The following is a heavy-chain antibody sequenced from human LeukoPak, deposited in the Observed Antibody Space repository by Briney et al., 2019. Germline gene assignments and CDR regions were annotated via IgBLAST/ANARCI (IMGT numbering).Heavy chain of an antibody. CDR3: ARGLVDFWSGYYNRNFDY. CDR2: MNPNSGNT. CDR1: GYTFTSYD. V-gene: IGHV1-8*01. D-gene: IGHD3-3*01. Sequence: ASVKVSCKPSGYTFTSYDINWVRQATGQGLEWMGWMNPNSGNTGYAQKFQGRVTMTRNTSISTAYMELSSLRSEDTAVYYCARGLVDFWSGYYNRNFDYWGQGTLVTVTS. J-gene: IGHJ4*02.